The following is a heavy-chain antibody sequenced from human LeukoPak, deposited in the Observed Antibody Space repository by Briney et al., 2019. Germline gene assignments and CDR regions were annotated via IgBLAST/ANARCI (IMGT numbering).Heavy chain of an antibody. CDR1: GGSISPYY. V-gene: IGHV4-59*01. CDR2: IYSSGST. Sequence: SETLSLTCIVSGGSISPYYWSWIRQPPGKGLEWIGCIYSSGSTNYNPSLKSRVTISVDTSKNQFSLRLSSVTAADTAVYYCARDAKYYYGGDYFDYWGQGTLVTVSS. J-gene: IGHJ4*02. CDR3: ARDAKYYYGGDYFDY. D-gene: IGHD3-10*01.